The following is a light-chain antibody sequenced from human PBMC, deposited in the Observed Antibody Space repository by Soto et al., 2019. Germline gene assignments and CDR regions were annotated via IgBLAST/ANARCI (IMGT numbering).Light chain of an antibody. V-gene: IGKV3-15*01. CDR1: QSVGSN. CDR2: AGS. J-gene: IGKJ1*01. Sequence: EIVMTQSPATLSVSPGEGATLSCRASQSVGSNLAWYLQIPGQAPRLVMYAGSTRASGVPARFSGRGSGTEFPLTISSLQSEDFAVYYCPQYNDWPRTFGQGTKVEIK. CDR3: PQYNDWPRT.